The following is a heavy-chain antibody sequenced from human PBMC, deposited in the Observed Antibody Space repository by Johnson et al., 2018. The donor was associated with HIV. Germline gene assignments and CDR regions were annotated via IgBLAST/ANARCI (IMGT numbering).Heavy chain of an antibody. CDR3: ARAGRLGYCSGGSCYSPAFDV. D-gene: IGHD2-15*01. J-gene: IGHJ3*01. CDR2: ISSSGSTI. CDR1: GFTFSDYY. V-gene: IGHV3-11*04. Sequence: QMLLVESGGGLVQPGGSLRLSCAASGFTFSDYYMSWIRQAPGKGLEWVSYISSSGSTIYYADSVKGRFTISRDNAKNSLYLQMNSLRAEDTAVYYCARAGRLGYCSGGSCYSPAFDVWGQGTMVTVSS.